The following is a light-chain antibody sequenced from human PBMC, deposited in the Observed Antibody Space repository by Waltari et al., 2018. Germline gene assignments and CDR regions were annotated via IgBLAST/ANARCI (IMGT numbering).Light chain of an antibody. CDR2: DVS. Sequence: QSPLTQPPSVPGSPAQSHTTPCTGPGSDGGTQNSVSWYQDHPGQGPKVIIYDVSDRPSGVSARFSGSKSGNTASLTISGLQAEDEADYYCSSQSSDDVVLFGGGTKVTVL. CDR3: SSQSSDDVVL. CDR1: GSDGGTQNS. V-gene: IGLV2-14*03. J-gene: IGLJ3*02.